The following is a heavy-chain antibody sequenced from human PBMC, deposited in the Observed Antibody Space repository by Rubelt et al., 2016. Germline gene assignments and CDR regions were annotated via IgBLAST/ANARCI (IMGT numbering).Heavy chain of an antibody. D-gene: IGHD2-15*01. CDR2: IYYSGST. CDR3: ARVGVVAATFGYYYGMDV. Sequence: QVQLQESGPGLVKPSETLSLTCTVSGGSISSYYWSWIRQPPGKGLEWIGYIYYSGSTNYNPSLKSRVTISVDTSKNQFSLQLSSVTAADTAVYYCARVGVVAATFGYYYGMDVWGQGTTVTVSS. V-gene: IGHV4-59*01. CDR1: GGSISSYY. J-gene: IGHJ6*02.